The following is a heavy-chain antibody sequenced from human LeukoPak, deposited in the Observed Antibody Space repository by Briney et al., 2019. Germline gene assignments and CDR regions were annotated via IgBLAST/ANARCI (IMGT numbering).Heavy chain of an antibody. CDR1: GYTFTSYD. V-gene: IGHV1-8*03. CDR3: ARGAYYYYMDV. Sequence: VASVKVSCKASGYTFTSYDINWVRQATGQVLEWMGWMNPNSGNTGYAQKYQGRVTITRNTSISTAYMELSSLRSEDTAVYYCARGAYYYYMDVWGKGTTVTVSS. CDR2: MNPNSGNT. J-gene: IGHJ6*03.